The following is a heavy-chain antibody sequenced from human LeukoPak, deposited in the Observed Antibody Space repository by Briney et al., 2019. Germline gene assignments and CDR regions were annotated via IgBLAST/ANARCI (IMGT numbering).Heavy chain of an antibody. V-gene: IGHV4-59*01. CDR3: ARDYTFGYFDL. J-gene: IGHJ2*01. D-gene: IGHD3-16*01. CDR1: GGSISSYY. CDR2: IYYSGST. Sequence: SETLSLTCTVSGGSISSYYWSWIRQPPGKGLEWIGYIYYSGSTNYNPSLESRVTISVDTSKNQFSLKLSSVTAADTAVYYCARDYTFGYFDLWGRGTLVTVSS.